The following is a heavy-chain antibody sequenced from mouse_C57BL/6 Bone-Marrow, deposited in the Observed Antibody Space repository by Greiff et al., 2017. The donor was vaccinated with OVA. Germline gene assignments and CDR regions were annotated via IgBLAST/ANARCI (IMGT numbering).Heavy chain of an antibody. Sequence: DVKLQESGPGLVKPSQSLSLTCSVTGYSITSGYYWNWIRQFPGNKLEWMGYISYDGSNNYNPSLKNRISITRDTSKNQFFLKLNSVTTEDTATYYCATIITTVVASDYWGQGTTLTVSS. V-gene: IGHV3-6*01. J-gene: IGHJ2*01. CDR1: GYSITSGYY. D-gene: IGHD1-1*01. CDR2: ISYDGSN. CDR3: ATIITTVVASDY.